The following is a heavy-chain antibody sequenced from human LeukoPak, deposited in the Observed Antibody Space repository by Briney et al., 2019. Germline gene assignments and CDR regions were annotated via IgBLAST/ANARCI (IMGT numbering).Heavy chain of an antibody. J-gene: IGHJ5*02. CDR2: GIPVFRTS. V-gene: IGHV1-69*13. CDR3: ATSENQVAIPIT. CDR1: GGTFRTSG. D-gene: IGHD2-15*01. Sequence: SVKVSCKASGGTFRTSGVNWVRQAPGQRLEWMGCGIPVFRTSNYSEEFQDRVTITADESTSTAYMELSSLRSQDTAVYYCATSENQVAIPITWGQGTLVSVSS.